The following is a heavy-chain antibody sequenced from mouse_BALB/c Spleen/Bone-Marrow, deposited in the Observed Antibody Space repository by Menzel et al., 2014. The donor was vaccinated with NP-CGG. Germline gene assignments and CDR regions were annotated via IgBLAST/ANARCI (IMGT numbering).Heavy chain of an antibody. Sequence: LQQSGSELVRPGASVKLSCKASGYTFTSYWMHWVKPRPGQGLEWIGNIYPGSGSTNYDEKFKSKATLTVDTSSSTAYMQLSSLTSEDSAVYYCTRYYGYYAMDYWGQGTSVTVSS. J-gene: IGHJ4*01. CDR3: TRYYGYYAMDY. CDR1: GYTFTSYW. V-gene: IGHV1S22*01. CDR2: IYPGSGST. D-gene: IGHD1-2*01.